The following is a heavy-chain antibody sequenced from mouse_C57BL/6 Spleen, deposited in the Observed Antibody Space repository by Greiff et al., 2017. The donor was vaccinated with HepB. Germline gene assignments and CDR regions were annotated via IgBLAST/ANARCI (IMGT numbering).Heavy chain of an antibody. CDR1: GFTFNTYA. CDR3: VREGSYYYGSSPYYFDY. CDR2: IRSKSSNYAT. J-gene: IGHJ2*01. D-gene: IGHD1-1*01. Sequence: VQLVESGGGLVQPKGSLKLSCAASGFTFNTYAMHWVRQAPGKGLEWVARIRSKSSNYATYYADSVKDRFTISRDDSQSMLYLQMNNLKTEDTAMYYCVREGSYYYGSSPYYFDYWGQGTTLTVSS. V-gene: IGHV10-3*01.